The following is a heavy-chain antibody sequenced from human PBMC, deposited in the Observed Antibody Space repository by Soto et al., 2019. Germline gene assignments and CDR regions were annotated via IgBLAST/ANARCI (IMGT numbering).Heavy chain of an antibody. D-gene: IGHD3-22*01. CDR2: MNPNSGNT. V-gene: IGHV1-8*01. CDR3: AGGPSRSVSRMVGVAHKGSNRFDP. CDR1: GYTFTSYD. J-gene: IGHJ5*02. Sequence: QVQLVQSGAEVKKPGASVKVSCKASGYTFTSYDINWVRQATGQGLEWMGWMNPNSGNTGYAQKFQGRVHITRENSISQGQKELSSLRSEDTAVYYCAGGPSRSVSRMVGVAHKGSNRFDPWGQGNLGPVFS.